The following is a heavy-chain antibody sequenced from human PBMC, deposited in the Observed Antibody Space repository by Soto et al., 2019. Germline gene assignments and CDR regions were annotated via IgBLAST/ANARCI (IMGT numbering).Heavy chain of an antibody. D-gene: IGHD3-22*01. J-gene: IGHJ4*02. CDR1: GFTFSSYG. V-gene: IGHV3-30*18. CDR2: ISYDGSNK. CDR3: AKDRVYYYDSSGPIDY. Sequence: PGGSLRLSCAASGFTFSSYGMHWVRQAPGKGLEWVAVISYDGSNKYYADSVKGRFTISRDNSKNTLYLQMNSLRAEDTAVYYCAKDRVYYYDSSGPIDYWGQGTLVTVSS.